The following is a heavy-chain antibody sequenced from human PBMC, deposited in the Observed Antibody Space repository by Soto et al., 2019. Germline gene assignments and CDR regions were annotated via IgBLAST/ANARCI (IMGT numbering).Heavy chain of an antibody. V-gene: IGHV4-39*01. CDR1: GGSISSSSYY. Sequence: SETLSLTCIVSGGSISSSSYYWGWIRQPPGKGLEWIGSIYYSGSTYYNPSLKSRVTISVDTSKNQFSLKLSSVTAADTAVYYCARRGDSSGYYYQNWFDPWGQGTLVTVSS. D-gene: IGHD3-22*01. CDR2: IYYSGST. CDR3: ARRGDSSGYYYQNWFDP. J-gene: IGHJ5*02.